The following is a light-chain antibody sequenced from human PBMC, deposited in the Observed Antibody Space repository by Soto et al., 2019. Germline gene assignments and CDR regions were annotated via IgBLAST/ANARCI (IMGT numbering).Light chain of an antibody. CDR2: AAS. J-gene: IGKJ2*01. V-gene: IGKV1-9*01. Sequence: IQMTQSPSSLSATVGDRVTITCRASQDVSSYLVWYQQKPGKAPELLIYAASTLQSGVPLRFSGSGSGTEFTLTSSSLQPEDFATYSCQQLSYYPRTFGQGTKLEIK. CDR3: QQLSYYPRT. CDR1: QDVSSY.